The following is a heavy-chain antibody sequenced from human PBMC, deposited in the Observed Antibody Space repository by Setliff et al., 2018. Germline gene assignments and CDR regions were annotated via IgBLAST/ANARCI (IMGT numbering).Heavy chain of an antibody. J-gene: IGHJ6*02. V-gene: IGHV4-34*01. CDR3: ARGKVLYDYVWGSYRYEDYYYGRDV. Sequence: PSETLSLTCAVYGGSFSGYYWSWIRQPPGKGLEWIGEINHSGSTNYNPSLKSRVTISVDTSKNQFSLKLSSVTAADTAVYYCARGKVLYDYVWGSYRYEDYYYGRDVWGQGTTVTVSS. CDR1: GGSFSGYY. D-gene: IGHD3-16*02. CDR2: INHSGST.